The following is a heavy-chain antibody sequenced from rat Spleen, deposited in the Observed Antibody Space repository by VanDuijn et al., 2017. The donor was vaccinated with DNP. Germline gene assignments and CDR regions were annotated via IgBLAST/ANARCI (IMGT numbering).Heavy chain of an antibody. CDR2: ISTGGGNT. CDR1: GFTFSNYY. D-gene: IGHD1-4*01. Sequence: EVQLVESGGGLVQPGRSMKLSCAASGFTFSNYYMAWVRQAPTKGLEWVASISTGGGNTYYRDSVKGRFTISRDNAKSTLYLQMDSLRSEDTATYYCARATLAYWGQGTLVTVSS. V-gene: IGHV5-25*01. J-gene: IGHJ3*01. CDR3: ARATLAY.